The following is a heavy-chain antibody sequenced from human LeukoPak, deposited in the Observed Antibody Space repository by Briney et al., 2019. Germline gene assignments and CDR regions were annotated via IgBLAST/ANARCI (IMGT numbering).Heavy chain of an antibody. Sequence: GGSLRLSCAASGFTFSSYGMHWVRQAPGKGLEWVAFMRYDGSNKYYADSVKGRFTISRDNSKNTLYLQMNSLRAEDTAVYYCASGQGTSSWGDPTPDAFDIWGQGTMVTVSS. CDR2: MRYDGSNK. D-gene: IGHD2-2*01. V-gene: IGHV3-30*02. CDR3: ASGQGTSSWGDPTPDAFDI. CDR1: GFTFSSYG. J-gene: IGHJ3*02.